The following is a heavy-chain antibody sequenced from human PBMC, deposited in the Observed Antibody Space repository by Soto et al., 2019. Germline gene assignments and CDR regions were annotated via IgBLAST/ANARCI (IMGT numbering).Heavy chain of an antibody. Sequence: EASVKVSCKASGYTFTSYGISWVRQAPGQGLEWMGWISAYNGNTNYAQKLQGRVTMTTDTSTSTAYMELRSLRSDDTAVYYCARDRLYDILTGYYLYWGQGTLVTVSS. V-gene: IGHV1-18*01. J-gene: IGHJ4*02. CDR2: ISAYNGNT. CDR1: GYTFTSYG. D-gene: IGHD3-9*01. CDR3: ARDRLYDILTGYYLY.